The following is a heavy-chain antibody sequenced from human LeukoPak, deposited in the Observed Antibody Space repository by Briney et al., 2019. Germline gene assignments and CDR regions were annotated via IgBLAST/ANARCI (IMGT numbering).Heavy chain of an antibody. Sequence: GGSLRLSCAASGFTFSSYAMSWVRQAPGKGLEWVSAISGSGGSTYYADSVKGRFTISRDNTKNTLYLQMNSLRAEDTAVYYCAKDQRYSSSNFDYWGQGTLVTVSS. V-gene: IGHV3-23*01. D-gene: IGHD6-13*01. CDR1: GFTFSSYA. CDR3: AKDQRYSSSNFDY. J-gene: IGHJ4*02. CDR2: ISGSGGST.